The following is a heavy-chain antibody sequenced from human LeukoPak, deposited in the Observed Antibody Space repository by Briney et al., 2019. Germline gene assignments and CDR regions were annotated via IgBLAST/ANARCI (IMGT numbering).Heavy chain of an antibody. CDR2: IYTSGST. CDR3: AREYCTTTICYPSGGYYDS. V-gene: IGHV4-61*02. CDR1: GDSINNGNSY. D-gene: IGHD2-2*01. Sequence: SETLSLTCTVSGDSINNGNSYWAWIRQPAGKGLEWFGRIYTSGSTDYNTSVKSRLTMSVDTSKNQFSLRLNPVTAADTAVYYCAREYCTTTICYPSGGYYDSWGQGTLVTVSS. J-gene: IGHJ4*02.